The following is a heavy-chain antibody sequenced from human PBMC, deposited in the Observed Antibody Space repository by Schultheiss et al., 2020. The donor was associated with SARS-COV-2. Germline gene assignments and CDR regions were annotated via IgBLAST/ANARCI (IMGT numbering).Heavy chain of an antibody. J-gene: IGHJ4*02. CDR1: GGSISSGGYY. D-gene: IGHD1-1*01. CDR3: ARGPMGQAGIYFDY. V-gene: IGHV4-31*03. CDR2: IYYSGST. Sequence: SETLSLTCTVSGGSISSGGYYWSWIRQHPGKGLEWIGYIYYSGSTYYNPSLKSRVTISVDTSKNQFSLKLSSVTAADTAVYYCARGPMGQAGIYFDYWGQGTLVTVSS.